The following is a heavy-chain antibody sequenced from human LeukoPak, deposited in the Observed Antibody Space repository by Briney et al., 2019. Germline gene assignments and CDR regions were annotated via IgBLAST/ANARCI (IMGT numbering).Heavy chain of an antibody. CDR3: AKVVAATVEYYYYGMDV. CDR2: ISYDGSNK. CDR1: GFTFSSYG. Sequence: GRSLRLSCAASGFTFSSYGMHWVRQAPGKGLEWVAVISYDGSNKYYADSVKGRFTISRDNSKNTLYLQMNSLRAEDTAVYYCAKVVAATVEYYYYGMDVWGQGTTATVSS. V-gene: IGHV3-30*18. J-gene: IGHJ6*02. D-gene: IGHD2-15*01.